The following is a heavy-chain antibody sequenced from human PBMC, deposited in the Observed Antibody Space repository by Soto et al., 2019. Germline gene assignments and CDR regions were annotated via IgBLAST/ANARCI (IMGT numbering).Heavy chain of an antibody. CDR2: ITGSGDST. D-gene: IGHD1-1*01. Sequence: GGSLRLSCAASGFTFKSYAVSWVRQAPGKGLEWVSVITGSGDSTYYADSVKGRFTISRDNAKNTLYLQMNSLRAEDTAVYYCAKFGMATTKRSPPYYIDYWGQGALVTVSS. CDR3: AKFGMATTKRSPPYYIDY. J-gene: IGHJ4*02. V-gene: IGHV3-23*01. CDR1: GFTFKSYA.